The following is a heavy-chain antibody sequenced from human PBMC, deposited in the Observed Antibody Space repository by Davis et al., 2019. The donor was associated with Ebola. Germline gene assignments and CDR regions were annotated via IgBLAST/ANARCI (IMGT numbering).Heavy chain of an antibody. Sequence: PGGSLRLSCAASGFSFSSHCMSWVRQPPGKGLEWVANIRQDGSENHYVDSVKGRFTTSRDNAKNSLYLKMNSLRAEETAVYYCAREAVWRFDPWGQGTLVTVSS. CDR3: AREAVWRFDP. D-gene: IGHD3-16*01. CDR1: GFSFSSHC. V-gene: IGHV3-7*03. J-gene: IGHJ5*02. CDR2: IRQDGSEN.